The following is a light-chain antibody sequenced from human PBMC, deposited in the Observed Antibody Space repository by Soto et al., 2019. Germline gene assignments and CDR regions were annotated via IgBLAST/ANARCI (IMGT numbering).Light chain of an antibody. J-gene: IGLJ1*01. CDR2: DVS. Sequence: QSVLTQPVSVSGSPVLSIAISCTGTSSDVGGYNYVSWYQHQPGKAPKLVIFDVSGRPSGISNRFSGSKSGYTACLTISGLRPEDEADYYCSSYTDFNLYVFGTGTKVTVL. V-gene: IGLV2-14*03. CDR1: SSDVGGYNY. CDR3: SSYTDFNLYV.